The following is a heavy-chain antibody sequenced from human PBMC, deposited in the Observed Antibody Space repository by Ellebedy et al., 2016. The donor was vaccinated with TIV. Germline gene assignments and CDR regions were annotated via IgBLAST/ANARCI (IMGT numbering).Heavy chain of an antibody. D-gene: IGHD2-21*01. V-gene: IGHV4-34*01. Sequence: MPSETLSLTCAVYGGSFSGYYWSWIRQPPGKGLEWIGEINHSGSTNYNPSLKSRVTISVDTSKNQFSLKLNSVTAADTAVYYCARSSDGGGSQYFQHWGQGTLVTVSA. J-gene: IGHJ1*01. CDR3: ARSSDGGGSQYFQH. CDR1: GGSFSGYY. CDR2: INHSGST.